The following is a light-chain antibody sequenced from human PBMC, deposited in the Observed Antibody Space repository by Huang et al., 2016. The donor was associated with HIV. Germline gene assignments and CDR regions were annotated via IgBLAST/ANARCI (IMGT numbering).Light chain of an antibody. Sequence: AIQMTQSPSSLSASVGDRVTITCRASQGIRNDLGWYQQKPGKAPKLLIYAASSLQSGFPSRFSGSRSVTYFTLTISSLQPEDFATYYCLQDYNYTFTFGPGTKVDIK. V-gene: IGKV1-6*01. CDR3: LQDYNYTFT. J-gene: IGKJ3*01. CDR1: QGIRND. CDR2: AAS.